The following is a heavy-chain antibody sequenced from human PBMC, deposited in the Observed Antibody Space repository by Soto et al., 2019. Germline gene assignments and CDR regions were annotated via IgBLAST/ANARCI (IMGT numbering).Heavy chain of an antibody. CDR2: IYYSGST. V-gene: IGHV4-59*08. CDR3: ARHALDYDYYYSYMDV. Sequence: PSETLSLTCTVSGGSISSYYWSWIRQPPGKGLEWIGYIYYSGSTNYNPSLKSRVTISVDTSKNQFSLKLSSVTAADTAVYYCARHALDYDYYYSYMDVWGKGTTVTVSS. D-gene: IGHD4-17*01. CDR1: GGSISSYY. J-gene: IGHJ6*03.